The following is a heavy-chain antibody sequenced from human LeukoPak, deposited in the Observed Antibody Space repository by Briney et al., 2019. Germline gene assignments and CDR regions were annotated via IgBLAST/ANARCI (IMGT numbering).Heavy chain of an antibody. CDR1: GGSFSGYY. CDR3: TRVFDSGSQAYFYYMDV. Sequence: SETLSLTCAVYGGSFSGYYWSWIRQPPGKGLEWIGEINHSGSTNYNPSLKSRVTISVDTSKNQFSLKVSSVTAADTAVYYCTRVFDSGSQAYFYYMDVWGKGTTVTISS. D-gene: IGHD3-10*01. CDR2: INHSGST. V-gene: IGHV4-34*01. J-gene: IGHJ6*03.